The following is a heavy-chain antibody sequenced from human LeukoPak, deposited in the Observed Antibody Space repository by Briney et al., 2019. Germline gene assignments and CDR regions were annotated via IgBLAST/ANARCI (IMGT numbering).Heavy chain of an antibody. CDR1: GGSFSGYY. Sequence: SETLSPTCAVYGGSFSGYYWSWIRQPPGKGLEWIGEINHSGSTNYNPSLKSRVTISVDTSKNQFSLKLSSVTAADTAVYYCARGKDVLLWFGELRPGYFQHWGQGTLVTVSS. D-gene: IGHD3-10*01. V-gene: IGHV4-34*01. J-gene: IGHJ1*01. CDR3: ARGKDVLLWFGELRPGYFQH. CDR2: INHSGST.